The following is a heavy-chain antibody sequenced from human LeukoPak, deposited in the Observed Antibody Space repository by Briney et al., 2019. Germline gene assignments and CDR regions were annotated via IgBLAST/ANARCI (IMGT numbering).Heavy chain of an antibody. CDR3: ARRGYCSGGSCYSDYYYYGMDV. Sequence: GESLKISCKGSGYSFTSYWIGWVRQMPGKGLEWMGIIYPGDSDTRYSPSFQGQVTISADKSISTAYLQWSSLKASDTAMYYCARRGYCSGGSCYSDYYYYGMDVWGQGTTVTVSS. V-gene: IGHV5-51*01. J-gene: IGHJ6*02. CDR2: IYPGDSDT. CDR1: GYSFTSYW. D-gene: IGHD2-15*01.